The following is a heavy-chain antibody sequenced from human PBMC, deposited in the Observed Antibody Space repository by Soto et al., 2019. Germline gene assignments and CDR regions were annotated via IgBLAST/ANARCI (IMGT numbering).Heavy chain of an antibody. Sequence: XETLSLTCSVSGFSISSGNWWTWVRQSPQRGLEYIGEIFHDGTANYYPSFERRVAISVDTSKNQFSLKLTSVTAADTAIYFCARLVYDTRLNYMYFDFWGQGTLVTVSS. V-gene: IGHV4-4*01. CDR2: IFHDGTA. J-gene: IGHJ4*02. CDR3: ARLVYDTRLNYMYFDF. CDR1: GFSISSGNW. D-gene: IGHD3-10*01.